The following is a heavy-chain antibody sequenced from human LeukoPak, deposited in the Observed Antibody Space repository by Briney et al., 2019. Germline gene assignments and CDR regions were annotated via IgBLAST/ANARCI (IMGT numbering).Heavy chain of an antibody. Sequence: GSLRLSCSASGFTFSSFALSWVRQAPGKGLEWVSGIIGNGGSAYYADSVKGRFTISRDNSKNTLYLQMNSLRAEDTAVYYCAKDFTVTTVSEYFQHWGQGTLVTVSS. CDR1: GFTFSSFA. CDR2: IIGNGGSA. J-gene: IGHJ1*01. V-gene: IGHV3-23*01. D-gene: IGHD4-17*01. CDR3: AKDFTVTTVSEYFQH.